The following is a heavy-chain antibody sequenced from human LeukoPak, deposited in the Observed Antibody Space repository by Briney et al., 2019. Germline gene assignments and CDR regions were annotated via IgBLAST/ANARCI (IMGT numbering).Heavy chain of an antibody. Sequence: ASVKVSCKASGYTFTSYDINWVRQATGQGLEWVGRMNPNSGNTGYAQKFQGRVTMTRNTSISTAYMELSSLRSEDTAVYYCARAVYYYDSSGYYVDDYWGQGTLVTVSS. J-gene: IGHJ4*02. CDR2: MNPNSGNT. D-gene: IGHD3-22*01. V-gene: IGHV1-8*01. CDR3: ARAVYYYDSSGYYVDDY. CDR1: GYTFTSYD.